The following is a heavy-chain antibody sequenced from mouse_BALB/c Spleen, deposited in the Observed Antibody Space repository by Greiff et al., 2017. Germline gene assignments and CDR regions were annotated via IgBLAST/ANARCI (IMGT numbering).Heavy chain of an antibody. Sequence: EVKLMESGGGLVKPGGSLKLSCAASGFAFSSYDMSWVRQTPEKRLEWVAYISSGGGSTYYPDTVKGRFTISRDNAKNTLYLQMSSLKSEDTAMYYCARGYYYGSSYVWFAYWGQGTLVTVSA. V-gene: IGHV5-12-1*01. D-gene: IGHD1-1*01. CDR2: ISSGGGST. J-gene: IGHJ3*01. CDR3: ARGYYYGSSYVWFAY. CDR1: GFAFSSYD.